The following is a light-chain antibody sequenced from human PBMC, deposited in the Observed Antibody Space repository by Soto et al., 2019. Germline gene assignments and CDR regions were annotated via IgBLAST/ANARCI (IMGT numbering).Light chain of an antibody. CDR2: AAS. V-gene: IGKV1-9*01. Sequence: DIQLTQSPSFLSASVGDRVTITCRASQDISSHSAWYQQKPGKAPKLLVYAASTLQIGVPPRFSGSGSGTEFTLTISSVQPEDFAIYYCQQVNSYPITFDQGTRLDLK. CDR3: QQVNSYPIT. J-gene: IGKJ5*01. CDR1: QDISSH.